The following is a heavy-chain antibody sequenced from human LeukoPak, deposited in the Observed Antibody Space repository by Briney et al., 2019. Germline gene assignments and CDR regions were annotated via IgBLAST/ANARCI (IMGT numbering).Heavy chain of an antibody. CDR3: AGKLRPSRFGT. Sequence: SETLSLNCSVSGGSISSYYWSWIRQPPGKGLEWIGYIYYSGSTKYNPSLKSRVSISVDTSKNQFSLKVYSVTAADTAVYYCAGKLRPSRFGTWGPGDLVTVSS. J-gene: IGHJ5*02. V-gene: IGHV4-59*01. CDR1: GGSISSYY. CDR2: IYYSGST. D-gene: IGHD3-10*01.